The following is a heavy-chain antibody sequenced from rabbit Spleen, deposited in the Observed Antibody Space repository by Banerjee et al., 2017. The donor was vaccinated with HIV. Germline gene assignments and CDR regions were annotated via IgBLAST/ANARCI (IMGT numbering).Heavy chain of an antibody. J-gene: IGHJ2*01. CDR2: IDTNDGDT. CDR1: GFSFGDRGV. D-gene: IGHD1-1*01. Sequence: QEQLVESGGGLVQPTGSLTLTCKASGFSFGDRGVMCWVRQAPGKGLEWIACIDTNDGDTDYANWPKGRFTISKTSSTTVTLQMTSLTAADTATYFCARNYVNAFDPWGPGTLVTVS. CDR3: ARNYVNAFDP. V-gene: IGHV1S45*01.